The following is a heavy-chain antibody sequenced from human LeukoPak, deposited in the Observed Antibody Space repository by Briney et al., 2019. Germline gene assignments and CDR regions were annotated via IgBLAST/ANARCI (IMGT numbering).Heavy chain of an antibody. CDR2: IYYSGST. CDR3: ALRSYYSSGWYGDY. V-gene: IGHV4-30-4*08. Sequence: SXXXSLTCTVSGGSISSGDYYWSWIRQPPGKGLEWIGYIYYSGSTYYNPSLKSRVTISVDTSKNQFSLKLSSVTAADTAVYYCALRSYYSSGWYGDYWGQGTLVTVSS. D-gene: IGHD6-19*01. J-gene: IGHJ4*02. CDR1: GGSISSGDYY.